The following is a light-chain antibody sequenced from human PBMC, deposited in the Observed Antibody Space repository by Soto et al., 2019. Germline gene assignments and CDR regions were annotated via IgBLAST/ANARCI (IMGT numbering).Light chain of an antibody. V-gene: IGKV3-20*01. CDR2: GAS. Sequence: EIVLTQFPSPLSLSPREKAPPSRRASQSVSGKLAWYQQKPGRALRLLIDGASTRATGIPDRFSGSGSGTDFTLTISRLEPEDVAVYYCQQYEAVVTFGQGTKVDI. J-gene: IGKJ1*01. CDR3: QQYEAVVT. CDR1: QSVSGK.